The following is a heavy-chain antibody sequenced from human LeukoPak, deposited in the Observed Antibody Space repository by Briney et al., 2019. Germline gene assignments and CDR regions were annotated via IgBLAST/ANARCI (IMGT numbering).Heavy chain of an antibody. CDR1: GFTFTSYS. CDR2: TSDRGDYT. Sequence: GGSLRLSCAASGFTFTSYSMSWVRQAPGKGLEWVSGTSDRGDYTYYADSVKGRFTISRDNSKNTLYLQMNSLRADDTATYYCARRRIVGSTDDAFDIWGQGTMVTLSS. J-gene: IGHJ3*02. V-gene: IGHV3-23*01. CDR3: ARRRIVGSTDDAFDI. D-gene: IGHD1-26*01.